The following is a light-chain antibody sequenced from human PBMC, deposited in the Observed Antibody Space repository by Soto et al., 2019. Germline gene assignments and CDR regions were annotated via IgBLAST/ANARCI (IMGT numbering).Light chain of an antibody. V-gene: IGKV1-5*03. Sequence: DIQMTQSPSTLSASVGDRVTITCRASQSISSWLAWYQQKPGKAPKLLIYKASSLESGVPSRFSGRGSGTEFSLTISSLQPDYFATYYCQQYNSYPWTFGQGTKVEIK. CDR2: KAS. CDR3: QQYNSYPWT. J-gene: IGKJ1*01. CDR1: QSISSW.